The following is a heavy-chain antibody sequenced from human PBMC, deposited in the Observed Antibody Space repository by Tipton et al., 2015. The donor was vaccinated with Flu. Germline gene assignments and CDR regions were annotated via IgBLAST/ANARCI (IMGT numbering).Heavy chain of an antibody. CDR3: AKDFGGRSDS. J-gene: IGHJ4*02. CDR2: ISGSGTGT. CDR1: GFTFSSYA. V-gene: IGHV3-23*01. D-gene: IGHD3-16*01. Sequence: SLRLSCAASGFTFSSYAMSWVRQAPGKGLEWVSSISGSGTGTHYADSVKGRFAISRDNSENTLYLQMNSLRAEDTAVYYCAKDFGGRSDSWGQGTLVTVSS.